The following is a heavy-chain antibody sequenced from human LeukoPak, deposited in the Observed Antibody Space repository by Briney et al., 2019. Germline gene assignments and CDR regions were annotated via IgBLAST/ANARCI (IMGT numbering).Heavy chain of an antibody. D-gene: IGHD1-26*01. Sequence: GRSLRLSCAASGFTFSSYGMHWVRQAPGKGLEWVAVISYDGSNKYYADSVKGRFTISRDNSKNTLYLQMNSLRAEDTAVYYCAKDGAGALDYWGQGTLVTVSS. CDR3: AKDGAGALDY. CDR2: ISYDGSNK. J-gene: IGHJ4*02. V-gene: IGHV3-30*18. CDR1: GFTFSSYG.